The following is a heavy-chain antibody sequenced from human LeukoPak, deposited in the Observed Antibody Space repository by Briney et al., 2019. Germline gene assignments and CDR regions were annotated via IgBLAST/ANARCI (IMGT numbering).Heavy chain of an antibody. CDR2: ISGSGGST. J-gene: IGHJ4*02. Sequence: AGGSLRLSCAASGFTFSSYAMSWVRQAPGKGLEWVSAISGSGGSTYYADSVKGRFIISRDNSKNTLYLQMNSLRAEDTAVYYCAKLSQGSYGPFDYWGQGTLVTVSS. V-gene: IGHV3-23*01. CDR1: GFTFSSYA. D-gene: IGHD5-18*01. CDR3: AKLSQGSYGPFDY.